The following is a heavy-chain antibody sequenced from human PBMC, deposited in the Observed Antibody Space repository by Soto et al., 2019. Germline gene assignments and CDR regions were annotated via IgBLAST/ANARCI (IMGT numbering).Heavy chain of an antibody. V-gene: IGHV1-69*01. CDR3: ATATLHTAIARAFYYYDYGMDV. CDR2: IIPIFATA. J-gene: IGHJ6*02. Sequence: QVQLVQSGAEVKKPGSSVKVSCKASGGTFSSYAISWVRQAPGQGLEWMGGIIPIFATATYAQKFQGRVTITDDENTRPAYMELSSLRSEDTAVYYTATATLHTAIARAFYYYDYGMDVWGQGTTVTVSS. CDR1: GGTFSSYA. D-gene: IGHD5-18*01.